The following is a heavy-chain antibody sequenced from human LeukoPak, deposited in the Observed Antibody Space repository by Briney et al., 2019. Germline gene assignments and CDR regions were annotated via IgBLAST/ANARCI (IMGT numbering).Heavy chain of an antibody. CDR1: GFTFSGYE. V-gene: IGHV3-48*03. Sequence: GGTLRLSCAASGFTFSGYEMNWVRQAPGEGLEWVSYITSSGYTIYYADSVKGRFTISRDNAKNSLYLQMNSLRAEDTAVYYCARDQSADYSYGMDVWGRGTTVTVSS. J-gene: IGHJ6*02. CDR3: ARDQSADYSYGMDV. CDR2: ITSSGYTI.